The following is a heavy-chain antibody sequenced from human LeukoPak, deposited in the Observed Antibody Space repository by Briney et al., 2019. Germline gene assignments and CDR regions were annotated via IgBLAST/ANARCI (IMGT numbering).Heavy chain of an antibody. CDR3: ARDTRLWFGELPTAAFDY. D-gene: IGHD3-10*01. CDR2: INHSGST. CDR1: GFTFSSYA. V-gene: IGHV4-34*01. J-gene: IGHJ4*02. Sequence: GSLRLSCAASGFTFSSYAMSWVRQAPGKGLEWIGEINHSGSTNYNPSLKSRVTISVDTSKNQFSLKLSSVTAADTAVYYCARDTRLWFGELPTAAFDYWGQGTLVTVSS.